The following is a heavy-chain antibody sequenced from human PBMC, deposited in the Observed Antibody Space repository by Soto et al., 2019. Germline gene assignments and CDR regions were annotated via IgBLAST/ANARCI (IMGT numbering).Heavy chain of an antibody. Sequence: QVQLQESGPGLVKPPQTLSLTCTVSGGSISSGDYYWSWIRQPPGKGLEWIGYIYYSGDTYYNPSLKSRLTISIDRSKNQLSLQLTSVTAADTAVYYCARALDDSSGYYGGLGYWGQGTLVTVSS. CDR2: IYYSGDT. V-gene: IGHV4-30-4*01. CDR1: GGSISSGDYY. J-gene: IGHJ4*02. D-gene: IGHD3-22*01. CDR3: ARALDDSSGYYGGLGY.